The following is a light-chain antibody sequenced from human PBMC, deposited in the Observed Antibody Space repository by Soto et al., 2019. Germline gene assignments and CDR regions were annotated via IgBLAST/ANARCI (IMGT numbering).Light chain of an antibody. J-gene: IGKJ1*01. CDR1: QSISSW. V-gene: IGKV1-5*01. CDR2: DAS. CDR3: QQYENYWT. Sequence: EIQMTQSPSTLSATAGDRVTITCRASQSISSWLAWYQHKPGKAPKLLIYDASNLDSGVPSRFSGSGSGTEFSLTISNLQPDDFATYYCQQYENYWTFGQGTKVDIK.